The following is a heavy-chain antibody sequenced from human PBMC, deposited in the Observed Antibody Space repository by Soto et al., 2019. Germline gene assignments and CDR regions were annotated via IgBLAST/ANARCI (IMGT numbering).Heavy chain of an antibody. J-gene: IGHJ4*02. Sequence: ESGGGLVQPGGSLRLSCAASGFTFDDYAIHWVRQAPGKGLEWVSGISWNGAATGYMNSVKGRFSISRDNTKNTLHLQMNSLRSEDTAVYYCANLPLYGSGFDCWGQGTLVTVSS. CDR2: ISWNGAAT. CDR1: GFTFDDYA. CDR3: ANLPLYGSGFDC. D-gene: IGHD3-10*01. V-gene: IGHV3-9*01.